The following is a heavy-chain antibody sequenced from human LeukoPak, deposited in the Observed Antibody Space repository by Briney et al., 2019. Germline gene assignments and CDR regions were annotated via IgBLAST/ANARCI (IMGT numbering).Heavy chain of an antibody. CDR1: GYTLTELS. D-gene: IGHD5-18*01. J-gene: IGHJ4*02. V-gene: IGHV1-24*01. Sequence: ASVTVSCKVSGYTLTELSMHWVRQAPGKGLEWMGGFDPEDGETIYAQKFQGRVTMTEDTSTDTAYMELSSLRSEDTAVYYCATDLGEGTAMVSFDYWGQGTLVTVSS. CDR3: ATDLGEGTAMVSFDY. CDR2: FDPEDGET.